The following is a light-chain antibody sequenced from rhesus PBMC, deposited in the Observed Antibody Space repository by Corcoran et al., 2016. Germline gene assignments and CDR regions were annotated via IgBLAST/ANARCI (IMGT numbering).Light chain of an antibody. V-gene: IGKV1-22*01. CDR1: QGISRW. Sequence: DIQMTQSPSSLSASVGDTVTITCRASQGISRWLAWYQQKPGKAPKLLIYKGSSLQSGVPSRFRGNGYGTDFTLSLNSLQSEDFATYYCQQYSSRPYSFGQGTKVEIE. CDR3: QQYSSRPYS. J-gene: IGKJ2*01. CDR2: KGS.